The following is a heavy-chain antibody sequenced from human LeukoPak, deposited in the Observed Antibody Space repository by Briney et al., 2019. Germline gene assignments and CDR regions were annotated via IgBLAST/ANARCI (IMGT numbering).Heavy chain of an antibody. J-gene: IGHJ3*02. Sequence: ASVKDSCKADGCTFSDCFIHWMGQAPRQRLEGMGWIRPKNRVTRYAQKFQGRVPMTSDPSINTAYMEVSSLKSDDTAEYYRARGRNQGAFDIWGEGTIVTVSS. CDR3: ARGRNQGAFDI. CDR2: IRPKNRVT. V-gene: IGHV1-2*02. D-gene: IGHD1-14*01. CDR1: GCTFSDCF.